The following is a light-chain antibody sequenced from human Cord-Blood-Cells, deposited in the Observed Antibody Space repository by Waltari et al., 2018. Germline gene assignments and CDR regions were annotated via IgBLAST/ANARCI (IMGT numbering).Light chain of an antibody. J-gene: IGKJ2*01. V-gene: IGKV3-15*01. Sequence: EIVMTQSPATLSVSPGERATLSCSASPSVSSNLAWYQQKPGQAPRLLIYGASTRATGIPARFSGSGSGTEFTLTISSLQSEDFAVYYCQQYNNLYTFGQGTKLEIK. CDR2: GAS. CDR3: QQYNNLYT. CDR1: PSVSSN.